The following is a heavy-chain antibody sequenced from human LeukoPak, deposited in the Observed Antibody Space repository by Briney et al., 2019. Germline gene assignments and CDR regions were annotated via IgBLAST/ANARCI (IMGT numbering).Heavy chain of an antibody. J-gene: IGHJ3*02. D-gene: IGHD3-22*01. CDR3: AKSLNYYDSSGYAEDAFDI. V-gene: IGHV3-23*01. CDR2: ISGSGGST. CDR1: GFTFSSYA. Sequence: GGSLRLSCAASGFTFSSYAMSWVRQAPGKGLEWVSAISGSGGSTYYADSVKGRFTISRDNSKNTLYLQMNSLRAEDTAVYYCAKSLNYYDSSGYAEDAFDIWGQGTMVTVSS.